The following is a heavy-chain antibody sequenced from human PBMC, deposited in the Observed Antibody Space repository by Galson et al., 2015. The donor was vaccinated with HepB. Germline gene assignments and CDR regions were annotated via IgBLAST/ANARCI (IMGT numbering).Heavy chain of an antibody. Sequence: SLRLSCAASGFTFSGSAMHWVRQASGKGLEWVGRIRSKANSYATAYAASVKGRFTISRDDSKNTAYLQMNSLKTEDTAVYYCTSPGGITGTALPYYYGMDVWGQGTTVTVSS. J-gene: IGHJ6*02. V-gene: IGHV3-73*01. CDR1: GFTFSGSA. CDR3: TSPGGITGTALPYYYGMDV. CDR2: IRSKANSYAT. D-gene: IGHD1-20*01.